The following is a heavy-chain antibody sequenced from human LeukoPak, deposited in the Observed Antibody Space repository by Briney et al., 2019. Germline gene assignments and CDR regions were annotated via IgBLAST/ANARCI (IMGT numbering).Heavy chain of an antibody. CDR3: YMDV. CDR1: GFIFSDHY. D-gene: IGHD3-10*02. Sequence: PGGSLRLSCAASGFIFSDHYMDWVRQAPGKGLEWVGRAKNKVNSYTTIYAASVKGGFTINSLKTEDTAVYYCVRLTLDTVYSYYYYMDVWGKGTTVTVSS. J-gene: IGHJ6*03. CDR2: AKNKVNSYTT. V-gene: IGHV3-72*01.